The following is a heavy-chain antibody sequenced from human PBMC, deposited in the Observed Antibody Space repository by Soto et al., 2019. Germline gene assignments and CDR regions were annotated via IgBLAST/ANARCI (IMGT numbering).Heavy chain of an antibody. CDR3: ARDDSDYVNAFDI. CDR2: MNPNSGNT. D-gene: IGHD4-17*01. CDR1: GYTFTSYD. V-gene: IGHV1-8*01. J-gene: IGHJ3*02. Sequence: QVQLVQSGAEVKKPGASVKVSCKASGYTFTSYDINWVRQATGQGLEWMGWMNPNSGNTGNAQKFQGRVTMTRTTSISTAYMELSSLISEDTAVYYCARDDSDYVNAFDIWGQGTMVTVSS.